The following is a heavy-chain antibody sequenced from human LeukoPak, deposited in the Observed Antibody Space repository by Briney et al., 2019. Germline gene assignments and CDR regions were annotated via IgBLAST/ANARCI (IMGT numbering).Heavy chain of an antibody. D-gene: IGHD2-15*01. J-gene: IGHJ6*04. CDR1: GYTFTSYG. CDR2: IRAYNGNT. Sequence: ASVKVSCKASGYTFTSYGISWVRQAPGQGLEWMGWIRAYNGNTNYAQKLQGRVTMTTDTSTSTAYMELRSLRSDDTAVYYCARYVYCSGGSCYINYYGMDVWGKGTTVTVSS. CDR3: ARYVYCSGGSCYINYYGMDV. V-gene: IGHV1-18*04.